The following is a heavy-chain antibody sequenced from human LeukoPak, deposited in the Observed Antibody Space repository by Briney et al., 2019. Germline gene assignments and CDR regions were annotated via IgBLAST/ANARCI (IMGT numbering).Heavy chain of an antibody. D-gene: IGHD2-8*01. J-gene: IGHJ4*02. CDR3: VRGYCTTGACQTTPFDY. CDR1: GFTVSSNY. Sequence: GGSLRLSCAACGFTVSSNYMSWVRQAPGKGLEGVSVIYSGGNTYYTDSVKGRFTITSDNSKNTLYLQINSLRAEDTAVYYCVRGYCTTGACQTTPFDYWGQGTLVTVSS. V-gene: IGHV3-66*01. CDR2: IYSGGNT.